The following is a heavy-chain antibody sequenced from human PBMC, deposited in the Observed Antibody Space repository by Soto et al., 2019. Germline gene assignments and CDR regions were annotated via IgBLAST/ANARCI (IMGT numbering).Heavy chain of an antibody. CDR3: ARHAHSFYDFWSGYYTRGDYYYYYGMDV. Sequence: GESLKIACKGSGYSFTSYWIGWVRQMPGKGLEWMGIIYPGDSDTRYSPSFQGQVTISADKSISTAYLQWSSLKASDTAMYYCARHAHSFYDFWSGYYTRGDYYYYYGMDVWGQGTTVTVSS. J-gene: IGHJ6*02. CDR1: GYSFTSYW. V-gene: IGHV5-51*01. CDR2: IYPGDSDT. D-gene: IGHD3-3*01.